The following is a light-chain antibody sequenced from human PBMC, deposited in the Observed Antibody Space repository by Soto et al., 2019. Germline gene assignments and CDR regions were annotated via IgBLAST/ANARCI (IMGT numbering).Light chain of an antibody. J-gene: IGKJ2*01. CDR3: QQYGSSLYT. CDR1: QSVSSSY. V-gene: IGKV3-20*01. CDR2: GAS. Sequence: EIVLTQSPGTLSLSPGERATLSCRASQSVSSSYLAWYQQKPGQAPRLLIYGASSRATGIPDRFSGSGSGTDFTLTNSRLEPEEFPVYYCQQYGSSLYTFGQGTKLEIK.